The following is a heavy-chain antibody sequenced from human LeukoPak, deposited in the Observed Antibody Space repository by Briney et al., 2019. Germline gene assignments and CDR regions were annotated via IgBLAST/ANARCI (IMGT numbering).Heavy chain of an antibody. CDR1: GYSFTSYW. CDR3: ARQISNSQQLFDY. Sequence: GESLKISCKGSGYSFTSYWIGWVRQMPGKGLEWMGIIYPGDSDTRYSPSFQGQVTISADKSISTAHLQWSSLKASDSAMYYCARQISNSQQLFDYWGQGTLVTVSS. CDR2: IYPGDSDT. J-gene: IGHJ4*02. V-gene: IGHV5-51*01. D-gene: IGHD4-11*01.